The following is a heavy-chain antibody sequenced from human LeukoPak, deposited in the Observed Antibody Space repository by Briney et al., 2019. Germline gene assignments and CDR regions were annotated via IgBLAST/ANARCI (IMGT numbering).Heavy chain of an antibody. Sequence: SETLSLTCTVSGSSISSSSYYWGWIRQPPGKGLEWIGSIYYSGSTYYNPSLKSRVTISVDTSKNQFSLKLSSVTAADTAVYYCARFGIAVAGSRDYFDYWGQGTLVTVSS. CDR2: IYYSGST. CDR3: ARFGIAVAGSRDYFDY. CDR1: GSSISSSSYY. D-gene: IGHD6-19*01. J-gene: IGHJ4*02. V-gene: IGHV4-39*07.